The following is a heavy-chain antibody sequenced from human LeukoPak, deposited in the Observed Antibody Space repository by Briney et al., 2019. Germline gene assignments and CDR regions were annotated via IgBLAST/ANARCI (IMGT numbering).Heavy chain of an antibody. Sequence: GGSLRLSCAASGFAFSSYAMSWVRQAPGKGLEWVGRIKSKTDGGATDYAAPVRGRFTISRDDSRNTLYLQLNSLKTEDTAVYYCTTDGIISAATSTPGGPSYYYFMDVWGKGTTVTVSS. J-gene: IGHJ6*03. D-gene: IGHD2-2*01. CDR2: IKSKTDGGAT. V-gene: IGHV3-15*01. CDR3: TTDGIISAATSTPGGPSYYYFMDV. CDR1: GFAFSSYA.